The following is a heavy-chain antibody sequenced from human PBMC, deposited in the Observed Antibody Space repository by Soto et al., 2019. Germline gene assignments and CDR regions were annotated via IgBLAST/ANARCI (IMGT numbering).Heavy chain of an antibody. Sequence: QLQLQESGSGLVRPSQTLSLTCSVSGCSISSGGYSWNWIRQPPGKGLEWIGYIYHSGSTLYNPSLKSRVTISVDKSKYQFSLKLSSVTAADTAVYYCARDQLEGNWFDPWGQGTLVTASS. V-gene: IGHV4-30-2*01. J-gene: IGHJ5*02. D-gene: IGHD1-1*01. CDR1: GCSISSGGYS. CDR2: IYHSGST. CDR3: ARDQLEGNWFDP.